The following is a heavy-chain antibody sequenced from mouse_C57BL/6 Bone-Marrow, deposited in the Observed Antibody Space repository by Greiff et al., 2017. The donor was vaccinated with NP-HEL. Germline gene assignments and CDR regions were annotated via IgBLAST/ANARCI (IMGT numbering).Heavy chain of an antibody. Sequence: EVKLLESGGGLVQPRGSMKLSCVASGFTFSNYWMNWVRQSPEKGLEWVAQIRLKSDNYATPYAESVKGRFTISRDDSNSSVYLQMNNLRAEDTGIYYCTRGPKFAYWGQGTLVTVSA. CDR1: GFTFSNYW. J-gene: IGHJ3*01. V-gene: IGHV6-3*01. CDR3: TRGPKFAY. CDR2: IRLKSDNYAT.